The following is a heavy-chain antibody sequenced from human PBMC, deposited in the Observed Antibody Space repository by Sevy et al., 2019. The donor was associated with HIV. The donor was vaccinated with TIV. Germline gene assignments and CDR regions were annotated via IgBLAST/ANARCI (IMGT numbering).Heavy chain of an antibody. CDR2: IRGSSTYI. D-gene: IGHD6-6*01. Sequence: GGSLRLSCAASGFTFSSYSMNWVRQAPGKGLEWVSSIRGSSTYIYYADSVKGRFTISRDNAKNSLYLHMNSLKAEDTAVYYCASGEYSRSPAESFQHWGQGTLVTVSS. V-gene: IGHV3-21*01. CDR3: ASGEYSRSPAESFQH. CDR1: GFTFSSYS. J-gene: IGHJ1*01.